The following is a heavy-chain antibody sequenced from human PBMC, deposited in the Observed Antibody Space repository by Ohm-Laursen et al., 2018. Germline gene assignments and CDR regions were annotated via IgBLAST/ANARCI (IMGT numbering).Heavy chain of an antibody. CDR2: IKEDGSEK. V-gene: IGHV3-7*03. D-gene: IGHD1-14*01. CDR3: ARGTAEVGYYYYYGMDV. CDR1: GFSFSSYW. J-gene: IGHJ6*02. Sequence: SLRLSCSASGFSFSSYWMNWVRQAPGKGLEWVANIKEDGSEKNYVDSVKGRFTISRDNGKNSLYLQMNSLRAEDTAVYYCARGTAEVGYYYYYGMDVWGQGTTVTVSS.